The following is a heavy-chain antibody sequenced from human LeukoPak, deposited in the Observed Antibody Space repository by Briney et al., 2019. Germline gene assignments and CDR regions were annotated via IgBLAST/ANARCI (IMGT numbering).Heavy chain of an antibody. CDR1: GYSIRSGDY. CDR3: AGGDHYGDYIQLDY. D-gene: IGHD4-17*01. J-gene: IGHJ4*02. V-gene: IGHV4-38-2*02. Sequence: SSETLSLTCTVSGYSIRSGDYWGWIRQPPGKGLEWIVSIYQSGSTYHNPSLKSRVIISVDTSKNQFSLNLSSVTAADTAVYYCAGGDHYGDYIQLDYWGQGTLVTVSS. CDR2: IYQSGST.